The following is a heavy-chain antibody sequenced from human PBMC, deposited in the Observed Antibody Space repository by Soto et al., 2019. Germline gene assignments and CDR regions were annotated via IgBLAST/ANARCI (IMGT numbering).Heavy chain of an antibody. CDR2: INHSGGT. Sequence: PSETLSLTCAVYGGSFSAYYWSWIRQPPGKGLEWIGEINHSGGTSYNPSLKSRVTISVDTSKNQFSLKLSSVTAADTAVYYCARHRKLRSGARYYYYGMDVWGQGTTVTVSS. V-gene: IGHV4-34*01. CDR1: GGSFSAYY. CDR3: ARHRKLRSGARYYYYGMDV. J-gene: IGHJ6*02. D-gene: IGHD1-26*01.